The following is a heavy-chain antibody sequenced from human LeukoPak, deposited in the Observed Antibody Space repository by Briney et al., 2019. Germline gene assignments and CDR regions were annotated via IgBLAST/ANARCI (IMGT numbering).Heavy chain of an antibody. Sequence: PSQTLSLTCTVSGGSISSGSYYWNWIRQPAGKGLEWIGRIYTSGSTNYNPSLKSRVTISVDTSKNQFSLKLSSVTAADTAVYYCAREGLNMVRGVIPKEAWGWFDPWGQGTLVTVSS. D-gene: IGHD3-10*01. CDR3: AREGLNMVRGVIPKEAWGWFDP. V-gene: IGHV4-61*02. CDR2: IYTSGST. J-gene: IGHJ5*02. CDR1: GGSISSGSYY.